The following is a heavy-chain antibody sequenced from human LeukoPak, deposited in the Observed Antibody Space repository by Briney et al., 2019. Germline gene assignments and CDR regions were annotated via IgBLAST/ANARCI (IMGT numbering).Heavy chain of an antibody. CDR1: GGSFSGYY. V-gene: IGHV4-34*01. CDR3: ARGRRSYTGVFDY. D-gene: IGHD1-26*01. Sequence: SETLSLTCAVYGGSFSGYYWSWIRQPPGKGLEWIGEINHSGSTNYNPSLKSRVTISVDTSKNQFSLKLSSVTAADTAVYYCARGRRSYTGVFDYWGQGTLVTVPS. CDR2: INHSGST. J-gene: IGHJ4*02.